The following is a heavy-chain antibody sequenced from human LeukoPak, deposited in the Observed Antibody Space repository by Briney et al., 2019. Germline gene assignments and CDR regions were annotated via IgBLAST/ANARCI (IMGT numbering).Heavy chain of an antibody. J-gene: IGHJ4*02. CDR1: GFTFSSYW. Sequence: GGSLRLSCAASGFTFSSYWMGWVRQAPGKGREWVANIKQDGSEKYYVDSVKGRFTISRDNAKNSLYLQMNSLRAEDTAVDYCARETGDQGYYFDYWGQETLVTVSS. CDR3: ARETGDQGYYFDY. V-gene: IGHV3-7*01. D-gene: IGHD4-17*01. CDR2: IKQDGSEK.